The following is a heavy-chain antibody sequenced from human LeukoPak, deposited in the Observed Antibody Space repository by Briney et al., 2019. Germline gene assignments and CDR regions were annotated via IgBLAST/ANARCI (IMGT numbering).Heavy chain of an antibody. CDR1: GGTFSSYA. CDR2: IIPIFGTA. V-gene: IGHV1-69*13. D-gene: IGHD3-9*01. CDR3: AAANVVLRYFDWFPPYDAFDI. Sequence: GASVKVSCKASGGTFSSYAISWVRQAPGQGLEWMGGIIPIFGTAKYAQKFQGRVTITADESTSAAYMELSSLRSEDTAVYYCAAANVVLRYFDWFPPYDAFDIWGQGTMVTVSS. J-gene: IGHJ3*02.